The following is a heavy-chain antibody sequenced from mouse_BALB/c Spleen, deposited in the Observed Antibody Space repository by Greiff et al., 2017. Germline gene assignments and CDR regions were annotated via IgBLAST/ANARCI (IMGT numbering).Heavy chain of an antibody. CDR2: IWSDGST. Sequence: QVQLQQSGPDLVAPSQSLSITCTVSGFSLTSYGVHWVRQPPGKGLEWLVVIWSDGSTTYNSALKSRLSISKDNSKSQVFLKMNSLQTDDTAMYYCARHSDYGAWFAYWGQGTLVTVSA. J-gene: IGHJ3*01. V-gene: IGHV2-6-2*01. CDR3: ARHSDYGAWFAY. D-gene: IGHD2-4*01. CDR1: GFSLTSYG.